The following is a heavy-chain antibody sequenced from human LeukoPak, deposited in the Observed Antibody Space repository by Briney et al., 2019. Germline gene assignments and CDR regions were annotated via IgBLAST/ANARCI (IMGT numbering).Heavy chain of an antibody. Sequence: GGSLRLSCAASGFTFNYYGLSWVRQAPGKGLEWVSGFGHNGGITYSDSVKGRFTISRDNSKNTLYLQMNSLRAEDTAVYYCAKGGIVVDYYYMDVWGKGTTVSVSS. CDR3: AKGGIVVDYYYMDV. D-gene: IGHD2-21*01. CDR1: GFTFNYYG. J-gene: IGHJ6*03. V-gene: IGHV3-23*01. CDR2: FGHNGGIT.